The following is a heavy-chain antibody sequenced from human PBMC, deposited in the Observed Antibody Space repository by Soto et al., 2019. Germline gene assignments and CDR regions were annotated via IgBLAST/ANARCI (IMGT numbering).Heavy chain of an antibody. CDR1: GGSVSNNNW. V-gene: IGHV4-4*02. D-gene: IGHD1-26*01. CDR2: IHHSGGT. Sequence: QVQLQESGPGLVKPSGTLSLSCAVSGGSVSNNNWWSWVRQSPGNGLEWIGGIHHSGGTSYNASLESRDTLSVDKSKNELSLRLNYVTAADTAVYYCTKNSASALDYWGLGILVSVAS. J-gene: IGHJ4*02. CDR3: TKNSASALDY.